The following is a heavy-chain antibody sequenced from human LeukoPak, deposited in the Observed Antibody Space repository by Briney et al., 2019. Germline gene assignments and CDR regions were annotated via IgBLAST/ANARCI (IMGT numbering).Heavy chain of an antibody. CDR2: IYHSGST. D-gene: IGHD3-3*01. J-gene: IGHJ3*02. V-gene: IGHV4-38-2*01. CDR1: GYSISSGYY. CDR3: ARRRHDFWSGDGGDAFDI. Sequence: SETLSLTCAVSGYSISSGYYWGWIRQPPGKGLEWIGSIYHSGSTYYNPSLKSRVTISVDTSKNQFSLKLSSVTAADTAVYYCARRRHDFWSGDGGDAFDIWGQGTMVTVSS.